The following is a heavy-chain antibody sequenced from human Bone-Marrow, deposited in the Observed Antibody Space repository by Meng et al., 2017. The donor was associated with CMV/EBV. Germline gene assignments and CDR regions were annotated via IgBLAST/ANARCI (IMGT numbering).Heavy chain of an antibody. Sequence: GESLKISCQVSGNRFSNYWIGWVRQMPGKGLEWMGIIYPGDSDTRYSPSFQGQVTISADKSISTAYLQWSSLKASDTAMYYCARTRITMVRGVIATYYFDYWGQGTLVTVSS. CDR1: GNRFSNYW. J-gene: IGHJ4*02. D-gene: IGHD3-10*01. CDR2: IYPGDSDT. CDR3: ARTRITMVRGVIATYYFDY. V-gene: IGHV5-51*01.